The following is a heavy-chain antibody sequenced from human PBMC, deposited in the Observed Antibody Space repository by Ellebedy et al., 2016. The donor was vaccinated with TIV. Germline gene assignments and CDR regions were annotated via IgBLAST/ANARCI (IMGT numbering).Heavy chain of an antibody. CDR3: ARHSGSWSGSPFDP. D-gene: IGHD3-3*01. V-gene: IGHV4-59*01. J-gene: IGHJ5*02. CDR1: GGSIISYY. Sequence: GSLRLSXTVSGGSIISYYWSWIRQPPGKALEWIGYIYYSGSTAYNPSLRSRVSILVDTSKNQFSLSLVSVTAADTAVYFCARHSGSWSGSPFDPWGQGTLVTVSS. CDR2: IYYSGST.